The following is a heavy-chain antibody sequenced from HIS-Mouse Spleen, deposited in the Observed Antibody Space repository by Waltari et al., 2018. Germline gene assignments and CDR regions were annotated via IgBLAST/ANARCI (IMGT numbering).Heavy chain of an antibody. CDR3: AREIPYSSSWYDWYFDL. CDR2: IYYSGST. Sequence: QLQLQESGPVLVKPSETLSLTCTVSGGSISSSSYYWGWISQPPGKGLEWIGSIYYSGSTYYNPSLKSRVTISVDTSKNQFSLKLSSVTAADTAVYYCAREIPYSSSWYDWYFDLWGRGTLVTVSS. J-gene: IGHJ2*01. CDR1: GGSISSSSYY. V-gene: IGHV4-39*07. D-gene: IGHD6-13*01.